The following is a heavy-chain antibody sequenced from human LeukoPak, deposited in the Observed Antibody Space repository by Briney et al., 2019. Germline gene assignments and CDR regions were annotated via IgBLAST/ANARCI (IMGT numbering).Heavy chain of an antibody. V-gene: IGHV3-23*01. D-gene: IGHD1-1*01. CDR2: ISDSGDRT. CDR3: ARDGGLYDPNY. CDR1: GFAFSSLD. Sequence: GGSLRLSCAACGFAFSSLDMGWVRQAPGKGLEWVSAISDSGDRTYYADSVKGRFTISRDNAKNSLYLQMNSLRPEDTAVYYCARDGGLYDPNYWGQGTLVTVSS. J-gene: IGHJ4*02.